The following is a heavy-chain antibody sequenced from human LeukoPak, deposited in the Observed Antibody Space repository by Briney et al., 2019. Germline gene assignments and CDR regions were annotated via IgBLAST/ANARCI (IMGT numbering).Heavy chain of an antibody. V-gene: IGHV1-2*02. CDR1: GYTFTGYY. Sequence: GGSVKVSCKASGYTFTGYYMHWVRQAPGQGLEGMGWINPNSGGTNYAQKFQGRVTMTRDTSISTAYMELSRLRSHDTAVYYCARTSLLRIAAAVTFDPWGQGTLVTVSS. J-gene: IGHJ5*02. CDR3: ARTSLLRIAAAVTFDP. D-gene: IGHD6-13*01. CDR2: INPNSGGT.